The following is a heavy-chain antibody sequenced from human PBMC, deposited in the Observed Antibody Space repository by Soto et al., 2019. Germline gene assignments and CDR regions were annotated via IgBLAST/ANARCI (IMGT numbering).Heavy chain of an antibody. Sequence: GGSLRLSCAASGFTFSSYGMHWVRQAPGKGLEWVAVISYDGSNKYYADSVKGRFTISRDNSKNTLYLQMNSLRAEDTAVYYCAKGKTKYYYDSSGYYFDYWGQGTLVTVSS. V-gene: IGHV3-30*18. D-gene: IGHD3-22*01. CDR1: GFTFSSYG. CDR3: AKGKTKYYYDSSGYYFDY. J-gene: IGHJ4*02. CDR2: ISYDGSNK.